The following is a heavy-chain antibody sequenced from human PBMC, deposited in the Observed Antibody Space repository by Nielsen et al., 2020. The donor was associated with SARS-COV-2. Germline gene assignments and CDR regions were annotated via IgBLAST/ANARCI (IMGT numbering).Heavy chain of an antibody. CDR3: AKDGYGDYSLDY. D-gene: IGHD4-17*01. Sequence: GGSLRLSCAASGFTFSSYAMHWVRQAPGKGLEWVAVISYDGSNKYYADSVKGRFTISRDNAKNSLYLQMNSLRAEDTALYYCAKDGYGDYSLDYWGQGTLVTVSS. J-gene: IGHJ4*02. CDR2: ISYDGSNK. CDR1: GFTFSSYA. V-gene: IGHV3-30-3*01.